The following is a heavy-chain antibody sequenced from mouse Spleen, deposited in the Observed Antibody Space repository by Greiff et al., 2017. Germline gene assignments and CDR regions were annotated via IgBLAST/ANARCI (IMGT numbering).Heavy chain of an antibody. CDR3: ARVGTGTTWYFDV. J-gene: IGHJ1*01. CDR1: GYSITSGYY. Sequence: VQLKESGPGLVKPSQSLSLTCSVTGYSITSGYYWNWIRQFPGNKLEWMGYISYDGSNNYNPSLKNRISITRDTSKNQFFLKLNSVTTEDTATYYCARVGTGTTWYFDVWGAGTTVTVSS. V-gene: IGHV3-6*01. D-gene: IGHD4-1*01. CDR2: ISYDGSN.